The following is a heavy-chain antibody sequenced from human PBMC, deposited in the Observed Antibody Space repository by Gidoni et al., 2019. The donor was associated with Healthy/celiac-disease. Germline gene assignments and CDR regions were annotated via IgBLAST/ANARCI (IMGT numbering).Heavy chain of an antibody. J-gene: IGHJ4*02. CDR1: GFPFSSYA. Sequence: EVQLLESGGGLVQPGGSLRLSCAASGFPFSSYAMSWVRQAPGKGLEGVSAISGSGGSTYYADSVKGRFTISRDNSKNTLYLQMNSLRAEDTAVYYCASYGLLEWLLPDYWGQGTLVTVSS. CDR2: ISGSGGST. D-gene: IGHD3-3*01. V-gene: IGHV3-23*01. CDR3: ASYGLLEWLLPDY.